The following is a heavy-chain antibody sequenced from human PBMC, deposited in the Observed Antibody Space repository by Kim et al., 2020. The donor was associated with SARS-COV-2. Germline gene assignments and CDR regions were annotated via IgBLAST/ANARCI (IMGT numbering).Heavy chain of an antibody. CDR2: MNPNSGNT. CDR1: GYTFTSYD. J-gene: IGHJ6*02. CDR3: ARSPIQYMVRGVITEQGAIYGMDV. V-gene: IGHV1-8*01. D-gene: IGHD3-10*01. Sequence: ASVKVSCKASGYTFTSYDINWVRQATGQGLEWMGWMNPNSGNTGYAQKFQGRVTMTRNTSISTAYMELSSLRSEDTAVYYCARSPIQYMVRGVITEQGAIYGMDVWGQGTTVTVSS.